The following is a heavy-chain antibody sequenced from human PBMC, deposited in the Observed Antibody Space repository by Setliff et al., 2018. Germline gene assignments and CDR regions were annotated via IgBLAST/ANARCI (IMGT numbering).Heavy chain of an antibody. Sequence: ASVKVSCKASGYTFTNYAMNWVRQAPGQGLEWMGWINTNTGFPTYAQGFTGRFTISRDNSKNTLYLQMNSLRAEDTAIYYCAKGGGSRVLVPAAIFEPTDGKDYWGQGTLVTVSS. D-gene: IGHD2-2*01. J-gene: IGHJ4*02. CDR2: INTNTGFP. CDR1: GYTFTNYA. CDR3: AKGGGSRVLVPAAIFEPTDGKDY. V-gene: IGHV7-4-1*02.